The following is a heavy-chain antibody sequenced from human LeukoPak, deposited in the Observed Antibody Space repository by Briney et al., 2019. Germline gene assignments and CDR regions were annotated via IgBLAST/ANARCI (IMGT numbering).Heavy chain of an antibody. J-gene: IGHJ6*02. CDR2: IIPIFGTA. CDR3: ARMTIVATIDYYYYGMDV. V-gene: IGHV1-69*13. Sequence: ASVKVSCKASGGTFSSYAISWVRQAPGQGLEWMGGIIPIFGTANYAQKFQGRVTITADESTSTAYMELSSPRSEDTAVYYCARMTIVATIDYYYYGMDVWGQGTTVTVSS. D-gene: IGHD5-12*01. CDR1: GGTFSSYA.